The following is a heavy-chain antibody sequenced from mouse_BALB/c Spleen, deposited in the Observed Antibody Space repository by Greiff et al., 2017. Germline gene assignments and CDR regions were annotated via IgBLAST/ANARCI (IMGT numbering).Heavy chain of an antibody. V-gene: IGHV5-12-1*01. CDR2: ISSGGGST. J-gene: IGHJ1*01. CDR3: ARPYYYGSSRYWYFDV. Sequence: DVKLVESGGGLVKPGGSLKLSCAASGFAFSSYDMSWVRQTPEKRLEWVAYISSGGGSTYYPDTVKGRFTISRDNAKNTLYLQMSSLKSEDTAMYYCARPYYYGSSRYWYFDVWGAGTTVTVSS. CDR1: GFAFSSYD. D-gene: IGHD1-1*01.